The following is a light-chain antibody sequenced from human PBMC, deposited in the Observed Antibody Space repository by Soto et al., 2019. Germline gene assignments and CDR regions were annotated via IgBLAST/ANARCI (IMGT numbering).Light chain of an antibody. J-gene: IGKJ1*01. Sequence: EIVLTQSPGTLSLSPGEGATLSCRASQSVSSNFLAWYQQRPGQSPRLLIYGASNRATGIPDRFSGSGSGTDFTLTISRXEPEDFAVYHCQQYGSSPRTFGQGTKVDTK. CDR3: QQYGSSPRT. CDR1: QSVSSNF. V-gene: IGKV3-20*01. CDR2: GAS.